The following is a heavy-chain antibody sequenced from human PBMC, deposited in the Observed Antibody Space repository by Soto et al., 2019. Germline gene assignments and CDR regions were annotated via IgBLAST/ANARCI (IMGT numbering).Heavy chain of an antibody. V-gene: IGHV1-69*01. J-gene: IGHJ5*02. D-gene: IGHD3-10*01. CDR3: AREPFGRFDP. CDR1: GDSFGSYA. Sequence: QMQLVQSGPEVKKPGSSVKVSCKASGDSFGSYAVSWVRQAPGQGLEWMGAIIPVFGAPNYTQKFQGRVTITADDSTTTAYMELSSLRSDDTAVYYCAREPFGRFDPWGQGTLVTVSS. CDR2: IIPVFGAP.